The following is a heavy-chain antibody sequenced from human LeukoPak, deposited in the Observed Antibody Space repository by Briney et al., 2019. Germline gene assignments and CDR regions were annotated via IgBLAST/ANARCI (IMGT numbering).Heavy chain of an antibody. D-gene: IGHD3-22*01. CDR3: ARAYDSSGYYYVYYGMDV. J-gene: IGHJ6*02. Sequence: PGGSLRLSCAASGFTFSSYAMHWVRQAPGKGLEWVAVISYDGSNKYYADSVKGRFTISRDNSKNTLYLQMNSLRAEDTAVYYCARAYDSSGYYYVYYGMDVWGQGTTVTVS. V-gene: IGHV3-30-3*01. CDR2: ISYDGSNK. CDR1: GFTFSSYA.